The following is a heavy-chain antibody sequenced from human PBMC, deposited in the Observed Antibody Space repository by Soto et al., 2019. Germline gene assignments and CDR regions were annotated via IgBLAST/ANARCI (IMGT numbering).Heavy chain of an antibody. CDR3: AYGSSSAWIDY. J-gene: IGHJ4*02. Sequence: PSETLSLTCSVSGDSMRGYHFYWGWIRQAPGKGLEWIGSAYFSGGSTYYSPSLKSRVSISVDTSKNEFSLRLTSLTAADTAVYFCAYGSSSAWIDYWGQGTLVTVSS. D-gene: IGHD6-25*01. CDR2: AYFSGGST. CDR1: GDSMRGYHFY. V-gene: IGHV4-39*01.